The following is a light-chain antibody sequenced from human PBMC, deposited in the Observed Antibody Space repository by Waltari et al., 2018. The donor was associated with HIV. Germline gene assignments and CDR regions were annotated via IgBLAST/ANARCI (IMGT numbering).Light chain of an antibody. CDR2: EDS. CDR3: YSTDSSGNHSFYV. Sequence: SYELPQPPSVSVSPGQTAMLTCPGHALPRQYAYWCQQKSGQAPVLVIYEDSKRPSAIPERFSGSSSGTMATLTISGAQVEDEADYYCYSTDSSGNHSFYVFGTGTKVTVL. J-gene: IGLJ1*01. V-gene: IGLV3-10*01. CDR1: ALPRQY.